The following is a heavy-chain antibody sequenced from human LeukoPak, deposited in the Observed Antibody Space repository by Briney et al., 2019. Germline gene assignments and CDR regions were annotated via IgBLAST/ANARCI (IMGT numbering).Heavy chain of an antibody. Sequence: PSETLSLTCTVSGGSISSYYWSWIRQPPGKGLECIGYIYYSGTTNYNPSLKSRVTISVDTSKNQFSLKLRSMTAADTAVYYCARGGDYLFDYWGQGTLVTVSS. D-gene: IGHD4-17*01. CDR2: IYYSGTT. CDR1: GGSISSYY. V-gene: IGHV4-59*01. CDR3: ARGGDYLFDY. J-gene: IGHJ4*02.